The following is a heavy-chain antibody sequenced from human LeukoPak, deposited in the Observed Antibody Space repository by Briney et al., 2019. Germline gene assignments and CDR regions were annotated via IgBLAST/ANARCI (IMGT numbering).Heavy chain of an antibody. J-gene: IGHJ4*02. V-gene: IGHV1-46*01. CDR2: VNPGTGST. CDR3: ATGRSTVTTAGPYFYY. D-gene: IGHD4-17*01. Sequence: ASVTVSCTASGYSFTSHYVHWVRQAPGQGFEWVGIVNPGTGSTIYAQKFQGRVTMTEDTSTDTAYMELSSLRSEDTAVYYCATGRSTVTTAGPYFYYWGQGTLVTVSS. CDR1: GYSFTSHY.